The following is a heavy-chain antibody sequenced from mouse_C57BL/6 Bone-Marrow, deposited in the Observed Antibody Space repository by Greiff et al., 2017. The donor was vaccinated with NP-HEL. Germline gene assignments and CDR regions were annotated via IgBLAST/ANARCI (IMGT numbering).Heavy chain of an antibody. Sequence: EVKLQQSGPELVKPGATVKISCKASGYTFTDYYMNWVKQSHGKSLEWIGDINPNNGGTSYNQKFKGKATLTVDKSSSTAYMELRSLTSEDSAVYYCARAGYSNPYYFDYWGQGTTLTVSS. CDR1: GYTFTDYY. CDR3: ARAGYSNPYYFDY. V-gene: IGHV1-26*01. D-gene: IGHD2-5*01. CDR2: INPNNGGT. J-gene: IGHJ2*01.